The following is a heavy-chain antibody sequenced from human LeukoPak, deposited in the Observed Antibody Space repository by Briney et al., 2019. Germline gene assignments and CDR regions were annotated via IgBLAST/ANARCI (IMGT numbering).Heavy chain of an antibody. V-gene: IGHV1-2*02. CDR1: GYTFTGYY. Sequence: GASVKVSCKASGYTFTGYYMHWVRQAPGQGLEWMGWINPNSGGTNYAQKFQGRVTMTRDTSISTAYMELSRLRSDDTAVYYCARISSGKPPDAFDIWGQGTMVTVSS. D-gene: IGHD3-22*01. J-gene: IGHJ3*02. CDR2: INPNSGGT. CDR3: ARISSGKPPDAFDI.